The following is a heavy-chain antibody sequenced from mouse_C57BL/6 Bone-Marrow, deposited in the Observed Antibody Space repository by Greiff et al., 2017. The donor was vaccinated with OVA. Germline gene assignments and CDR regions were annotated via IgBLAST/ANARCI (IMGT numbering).Heavy chain of an antibody. J-gene: IGHJ3*01. CDR3: ARIARYYGSSSAWFAY. V-gene: IGHV8-8*01. CDR1: GFSLSTFGMG. Sequence: QVTLKESGPGILQPSQTLSLTCSFSGFSLSTFGMGVGWIRQPSGKGLEWLAHIWWDDDKYYNPALKSRLTISKDTSKNQVFLKIANVDTADTATYYGARIARYYGSSSAWFAYWGQGTLVTVSA. D-gene: IGHD1-1*01. CDR2: IWWDDDK.